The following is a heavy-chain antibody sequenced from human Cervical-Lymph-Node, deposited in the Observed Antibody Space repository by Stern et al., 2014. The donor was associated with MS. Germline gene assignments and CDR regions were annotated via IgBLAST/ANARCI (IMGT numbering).Heavy chain of an antibody. Sequence: QITLKESGPVLVKPTETLTLTCTVSGFSLSNARMGVSWIRQPPGKALEWLAHIFLNDAKFYRTTLKRRRNISQDNHKNHVGITMTNMDPVDTATYYCARQDGYQYDYWGQGTLVTVSS. J-gene: IGHJ4*02. CDR1: GFSLSNARMG. V-gene: IGHV2-26*01. D-gene: IGHD5-24*01. CDR2: IFLNDAK. CDR3: ARQDGYQYDY.